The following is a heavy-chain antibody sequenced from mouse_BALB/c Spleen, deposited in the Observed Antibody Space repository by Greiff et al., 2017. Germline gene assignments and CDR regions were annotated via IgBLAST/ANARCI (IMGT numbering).Heavy chain of an antibody. CDR2: IWGDGST. J-gene: IGHJ2*01. V-gene: IGHV2-6-7*01. Sequence: VQLQESGPGLVAPSQSLSITCTVSGFSFTGYGVNWVRQPPGKGLEWLGMIWGDGSTDYNSALKSRLSISKDNSKSQVFLKMNSLQTDDTARSYCARDSLLLRYFDYWGQGTTLTVSS. CDR1: GFSFTGYG. CDR3: ARDSLLLRYFDY. D-gene: IGHD1-1*01.